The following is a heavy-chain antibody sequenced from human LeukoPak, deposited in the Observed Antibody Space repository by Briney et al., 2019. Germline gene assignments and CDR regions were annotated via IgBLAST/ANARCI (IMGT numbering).Heavy chain of an antibody. V-gene: IGHV3-23*01. CDR3: AKRGRGYSYGN. D-gene: IGHD5-18*01. Sequence: GGSLRLSCVASGFTFITYAMSWVRQAPGKGLEWVSSISGSGGSTYYADSVRGRFTISRDNSKNTLYLQMNSLRAEDTAVYYCAKRGRGYSYGNWGQGTLVTVSS. CDR2: ISGSGGST. CDR1: GFTFITYA. J-gene: IGHJ4*02.